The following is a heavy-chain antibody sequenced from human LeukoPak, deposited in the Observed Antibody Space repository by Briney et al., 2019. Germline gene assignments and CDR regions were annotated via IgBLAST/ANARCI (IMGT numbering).Heavy chain of an antibody. CDR1: SGSISSYY. D-gene: IGHD4-17*01. J-gene: IGHJ4*02. CDR2: IYTSGST. CDR3: ARDGWLGDPSRFDY. Sequence: NPSETLSFTCTVSSGSISSYYWSWIRQPAGLGLEWIRRIYTSGSTNYNPSLKSRVTMSVDTSKNQFSLKLSSVTAADTAVYYCARDGWLGDPSRFDYWGQGTLVTVSS. V-gene: IGHV4-4*07.